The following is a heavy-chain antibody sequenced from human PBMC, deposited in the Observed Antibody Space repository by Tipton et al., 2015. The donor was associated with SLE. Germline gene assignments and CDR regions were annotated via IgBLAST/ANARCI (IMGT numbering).Heavy chain of an antibody. J-gene: IGHJ4*02. D-gene: IGHD6-19*01. Sequence: TLSLTCSVSGGSMSGFYWSWIRQPAGKGLEWIGRIYNTGDTNYNPSLTSRVALSVDRSKKQFSLKVRSVTAADTAVYYCARDSPTVAGTFDSWGQGTLVIVS. CDR3: ARDSPTVAGTFDS. CDR2: IYNTGDT. CDR1: GGSMSGFY. V-gene: IGHV4-4*07.